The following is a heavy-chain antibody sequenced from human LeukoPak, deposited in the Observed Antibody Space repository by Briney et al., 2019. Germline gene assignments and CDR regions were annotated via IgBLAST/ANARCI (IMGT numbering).Heavy chain of an antibody. V-gene: IGHV1-69*13. J-gene: IGHJ4*02. CDR2: IIPIFGTA. Sequence: SVKVSCRASGGTFSSYAISWVRQAPGQGLEWMGGIIPIFGTANYAQKFQGRVTITADESTSTAYMELSSLRSEDTAVYYCARDLTYCGGDCYPHFDYWGQGTLVTVSS. CDR1: GGTFSSYA. CDR3: ARDLTYCGGDCYPHFDY. D-gene: IGHD2-21*02.